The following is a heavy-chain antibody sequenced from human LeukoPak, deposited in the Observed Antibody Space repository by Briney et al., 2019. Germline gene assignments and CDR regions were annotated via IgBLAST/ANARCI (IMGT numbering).Heavy chain of an antibody. Sequence: SQTLSLTCTVSGGSISSYYWSWIRQPPGKGLEWIGYIYYSGSTNYNPSLKSRVPILVDPSKNQFSLKLSSVTAADTAVYYCARQRSGWKSPIDYWGQGTLVTVPS. CDR2: IYYSGST. D-gene: IGHD6-19*01. V-gene: IGHV4-59*08. CDR1: GGSISSYY. CDR3: ARQRSGWKSPIDY. J-gene: IGHJ4*02.